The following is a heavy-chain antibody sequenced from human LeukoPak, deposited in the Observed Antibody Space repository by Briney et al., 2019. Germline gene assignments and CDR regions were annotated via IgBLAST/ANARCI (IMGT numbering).Heavy chain of an antibody. V-gene: IGHV1-69*04. J-gene: IGHJ4*02. Sequence: SVKVSCKASGGTFSSYAISWVRQAPGQGLEWMGRIIPILGIANYAQKFQGRVTITADKSTSTAYMELSSLRSEDTAVYYCAREREGPVDTAINGDYLGQGTLVTVSS. CDR2: IIPILGIA. D-gene: IGHD5-18*01. CDR1: GGTFSSYA. CDR3: AREREGPVDTAINGDY.